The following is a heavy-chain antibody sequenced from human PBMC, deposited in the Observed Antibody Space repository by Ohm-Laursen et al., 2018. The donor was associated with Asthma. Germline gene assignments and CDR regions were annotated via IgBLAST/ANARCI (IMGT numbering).Heavy chain of an antibody. J-gene: IGHJ6*02. CDR3: ATWTGNYPLDV. V-gene: IGHV3-23*01. Sequence: SLRLSCAASGFTVGSDYMTWVRQAPGKGLEWVSAISGSGGRTYYADSVKGRFTISRDNSKNTLYLLLNSLRADDTAVYYCATWTGNYPLDVWGQGTKVTVSS. D-gene: IGHD3/OR15-3a*01. CDR2: ISGSGGRT. CDR1: GFTVGSDY.